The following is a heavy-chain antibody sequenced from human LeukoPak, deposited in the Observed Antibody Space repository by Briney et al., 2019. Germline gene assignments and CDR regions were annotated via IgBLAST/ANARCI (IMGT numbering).Heavy chain of an antibody. CDR3: ARLSWDAAMVTYYYYYMDV. V-gene: IGHV1-18*01. CDR1: GYTFTSYG. J-gene: IGHJ6*03. CDR2: ISAYNGNT. D-gene: IGHD5-18*01. Sequence: ASVKVSCKASGYTFTSYGIGWVRQAPGQGLEWMGWISAYNGNTNYAQKLQGRVTMTTDTSTSTAYMELRSLRSDDTAVYYCARLSWDAAMVTYYYYYMDVWGKGTTVTVSS.